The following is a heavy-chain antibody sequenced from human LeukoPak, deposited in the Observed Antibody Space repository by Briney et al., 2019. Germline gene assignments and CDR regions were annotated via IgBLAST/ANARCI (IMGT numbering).Heavy chain of an antibody. J-gene: IGHJ5*02. CDR3: ARLGCSSTSCYRNWFDP. Sequence: GESLKISCKGSGNSFTSYWIGWVRQMPGKGLEWMGIIYPGDSDTRYSPSFQGQVTISADKSISTAYLQWSSLKASDTAMYYCARLGCSSTSCYRNWFDPWGQGTLVTVSS. V-gene: IGHV5-51*01. CDR2: IYPGDSDT. CDR1: GNSFTSYW. D-gene: IGHD2-2*01.